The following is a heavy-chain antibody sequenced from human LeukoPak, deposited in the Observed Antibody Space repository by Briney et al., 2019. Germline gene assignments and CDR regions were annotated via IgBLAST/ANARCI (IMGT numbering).Heavy chain of an antibody. Sequence: GGSLRLSCAASGFTFSSYGTHWVRQAPGKGLEWVAVIWYDGSNKYYADSVKGRFTISRDNSKNTLYLQMNSLRAEDTAVYYCARGYSSSWYPFYFDYWGQGTLVTVSS. CDR3: ARGYSSSWYPFYFDY. J-gene: IGHJ4*02. V-gene: IGHV3-33*01. CDR2: IWYDGSNK. CDR1: GFTFSSYG. D-gene: IGHD6-13*01.